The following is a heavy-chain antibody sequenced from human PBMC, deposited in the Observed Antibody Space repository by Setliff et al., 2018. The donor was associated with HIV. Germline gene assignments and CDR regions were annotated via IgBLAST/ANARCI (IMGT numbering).Heavy chain of an antibody. D-gene: IGHD3-3*01. J-gene: IGHJ5*01. CDR3: ARRAYYDFWSGFYLSIANRFDS. Sequence: SETLSLTCTVSGGSIRSRDYSWGWIRQPPGKGLAWIVSLPHSGATFYNPSLRSRVTTSEDTSKNQFSLRLSSVTAADTAVYYCARRAYYDFWSGFYLSIANRFDSWGQGILVTVSS. CDR2: LPHSGAT. V-gene: IGHV4-39*01. CDR1: GGSIRSRDYS.